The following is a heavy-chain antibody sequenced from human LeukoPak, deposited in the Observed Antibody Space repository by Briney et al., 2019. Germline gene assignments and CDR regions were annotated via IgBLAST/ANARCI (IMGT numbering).Heavy chain of an antibody. D-gene: IGHD3-22*01. CDR1: GFTFSSYA. Sequence: GGSLRLSCAASGFTFSSYAMRWVRQAPGKGLEWVSAISGSGGSTYYADSVKGRFTISRDNSKNTLYLQMNSLRAEDTAVYYCAGDDSGYLPFAFDYWGQGTLVTVSS. V-gene: IGHV3-23*01. CDR2: ISGSGGST. J-gene: IGHJ4*02. CDR3: AGDDSGYLPFAFDY.